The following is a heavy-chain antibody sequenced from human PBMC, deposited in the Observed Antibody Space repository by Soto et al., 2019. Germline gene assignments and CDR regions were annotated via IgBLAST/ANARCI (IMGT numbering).Heavy chain of an antibody. CDR2: IYYSGST. Sequence: PSETLSLTCTVSGGSISSGDYYWSWIRQPPGKGLEWIGYIYYSGSTYYNPSLKSRVTISVDTSKNQFSLKLSSVTAADTAVYYCARTNLDSSGWYGIDYWGQGTLVTVSS. CDR3: ARTNLDSSGWYGIDY. J-gene: IGHJ4*02. CDR1: GGSISSGDYY. V-gene: IGHV4-30-4*01. D-gene: IGHD6-19*01.